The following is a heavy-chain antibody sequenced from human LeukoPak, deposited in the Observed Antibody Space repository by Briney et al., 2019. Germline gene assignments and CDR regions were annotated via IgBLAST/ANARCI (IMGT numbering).Heavy chain of an antibody. V-gene: IGHV3-15*01. CDR3: TTDIRWELHLGY. CDR2: IKSKTDGGTA. J-gene: IGHJ4*02. D-gene: IGHD1-26*01. CDR1: GFSFSSAW. Sequence: GGSLRLSCAASGFSFSSAWMSWVRQAPGKGLEWVGRIKSKTDGGTADYAAPVKGRFTISRDDSKNTLYLQMNSLKTEDTAVYYCTTDIRWELHLGYWGQGALVTVSS.